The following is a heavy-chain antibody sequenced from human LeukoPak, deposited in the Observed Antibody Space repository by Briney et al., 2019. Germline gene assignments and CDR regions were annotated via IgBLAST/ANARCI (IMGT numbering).Heavy chain of an antibody. J-gene: IGHJ6*02. V-gene: IGHV1-69*13. CDR1: GGTFISYA. CDR2: IIPIFGTA. CDR3: AQGITMVRGVITNLYYYYYGMDV. Sequence: SMKVSCKASGGTFISYAISWVRQAPGQGLEWMGGIIPIFGTANYAQKFQGRVTITADESTSTAYMELSSLRSEDTAVYYCAQGITMVRGVITNLYYYYYGMDVWGQGTTVTVSS. D-gene: IGHD3-10*01.